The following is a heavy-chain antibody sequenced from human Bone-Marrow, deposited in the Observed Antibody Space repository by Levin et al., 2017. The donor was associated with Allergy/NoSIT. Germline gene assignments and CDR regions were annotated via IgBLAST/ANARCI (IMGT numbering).Heavy chain of an antibody. CDR3: ARVAEEGP. J-gene: IGHJ5*02. CDR1: GYTFTGYA. Sequence: PRASVKVSCKTSGYTFTGYALHWVRQAPGQGLEWMGYISPNSGGTNYDQRFQGRVTMTRDTSIDTAYMELSRLTSDDTAVYYCARVAEEGPWGQGTLVTVSS. CDR2: ISPNSGGT. V-gene: IGHV1-2*02.